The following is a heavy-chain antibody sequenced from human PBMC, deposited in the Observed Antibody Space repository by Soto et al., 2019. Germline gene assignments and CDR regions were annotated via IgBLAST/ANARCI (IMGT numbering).Heavy chain of an antibody. J-gene: IGHJ6*03. CDR3: ARGYCSGGSCYSFYYYYYMDV. D-gene: IGHD2-15*01. Sequence: QMQLVQSGAEVKKPGASVKVSCKASGYTFTSYDINWVRQATGQGLEWMGWMNPNSGNTGYAQKFQGRVTMTRNTSISTAYMELSSLRSEDTAVYYCARGYCSGGSCYSFYYYYYMDVWGKGTTVTVSS. CDR1: GYTFTSYD. V-gene: IGHV1-8*01. CDR2: MNPNSGNT.